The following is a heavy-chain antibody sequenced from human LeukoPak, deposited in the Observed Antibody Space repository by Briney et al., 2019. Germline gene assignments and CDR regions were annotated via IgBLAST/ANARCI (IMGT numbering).Heavy chain of an antibody. J-gene: IGHJ4*02. V-gene: IGHV4-38-2*02. Sequence: SETLSLTCTVSGDSLVSGHYWGWIRQPPGQGLEWVGSVYHSGSIYYNPSLKSRVIMSVDTSKNQFSLKLSSLTAADTAVYYCARDDSDFAYWGPGTLVTVS. D-gene: IGHD4-11*01. CDR3: ARDDSDFAY. CDR2: VYHSGSI. CDR1: GDSLVSGHY.